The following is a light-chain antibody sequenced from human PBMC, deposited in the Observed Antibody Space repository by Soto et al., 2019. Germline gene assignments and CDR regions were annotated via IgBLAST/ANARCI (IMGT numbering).Light chain of an antibody. Sequence: DIQMTQSPSSLSASVGERVTLTCRASQSFTSYLTWYQQKPGKAPKLLIYAASSLHTGVPSRFSGSGSGTDFTLTISSLQPEDFAIYYCQQSDSTPYTFGQGTKVEIK. J-gene: IGKJ2*01. CDR2: AAS. CDR1: QSFTSY. V-gene: IGKV1-39*01. CDR3: QQSDSTPYT.